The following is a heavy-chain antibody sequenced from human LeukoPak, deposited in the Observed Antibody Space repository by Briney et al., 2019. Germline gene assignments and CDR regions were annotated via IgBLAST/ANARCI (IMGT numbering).Heavy chain of an antibody. Sequence: GGSLRLSCAASGFTFSSYSMNWVRQAPGKGLEWVSSISSSSSYIYYADSVKGRFTISRDNAKNSLYLQMNSLRAEDTAVYYCARDRVTNLQPDAFDIWGQGTMVTVSS. CDR3: ARDRVTNLQPDAFDI. CDR1: GFTFSSYS. CDR2: ISSSSSYI. D-gene: IGHD4-11*01. J-gene: IGHJ3*02. V-gene: IGHV3-21*01.